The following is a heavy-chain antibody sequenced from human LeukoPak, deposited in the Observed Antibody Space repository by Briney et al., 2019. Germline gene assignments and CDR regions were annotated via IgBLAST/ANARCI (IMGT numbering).Heavy chain of an antibody. Sequence: SETLSLTCTVSGGSISSGSYYWRWIRQPAGKGLEWIVRIYTSGSTNYNPSLKSRVTISVDTSKNQFSLKLSSVTAADTAVYYCARDSSSSLFFDYWGQGTLVTVSS. CDR1: GGSISSGSYY. CDR2: IYTSGST. J-gene: IGHJ4*02. V-gene: IGHV4-61*02. D-gene: IGHD6-6*01. CDR3: ARDSSSSLFFDY.